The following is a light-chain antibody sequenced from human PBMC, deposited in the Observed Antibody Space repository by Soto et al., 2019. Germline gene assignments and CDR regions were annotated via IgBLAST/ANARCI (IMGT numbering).Light chain of an antibody. CDR1: SSNIGSNT. V-gene: IGLV1-44*01. Sequence: QSVLTQPPSASGTPGQRVTIPCSGSSSNIGSNTVHWYQQLPGTAPKLLIYSNNQRPSGVPDRFSGSKSGTSASLAISGLQSEDDADDYCAAWDDILNAHYVFRTGTKVTVL. CDR2: SNN. J-gene: IGLJ1*01. CDR3: AAWDDILNAHYV.